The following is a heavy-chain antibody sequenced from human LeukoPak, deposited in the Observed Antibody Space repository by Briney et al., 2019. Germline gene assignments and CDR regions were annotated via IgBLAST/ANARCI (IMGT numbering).Heavy chain of an antibody. CDR3: ARDGDYYDSSGYYSRVFDY. CDR2: IKQDGSEK. D-gene: IGHD3-22*01. CDR1: GFTFSTYW. V-gene: IGHV3-7*01. Sequence: GGSLRLSCAASGFTFSTYWMTWVRQAPGKGLEWVANIKQDGSEKYYVDSVKGRFTISRDNAKNSLYLQMNSLRAEDTAVYYCARDGDYYDSSGYYSRVFDYWGQGTLVTVSS. J-gene: IGHJ4*02.